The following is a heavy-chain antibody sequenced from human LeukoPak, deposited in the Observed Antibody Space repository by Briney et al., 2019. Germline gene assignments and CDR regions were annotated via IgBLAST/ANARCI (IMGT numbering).Heavy chain of an antibody. J-gene: IGHJ4*02. CDR3: ARDDVGSYGYPYYFDY. CDR2: IYYSGST. CDR1: GGSISSSSYY. D-gene: IGHD5-18*01. Sequence: PSETLSLTCTVSGGSISSSSYYWGWIRQPPGKGLEWIGSIYYSGSTYYNPSLKSRVTISVDTSKNQFSLKLSSVTAADTAVYYCARDDVGSYGYPYYFDYWGQGTLVTVSS. V-gene: IGHV4-39*02.